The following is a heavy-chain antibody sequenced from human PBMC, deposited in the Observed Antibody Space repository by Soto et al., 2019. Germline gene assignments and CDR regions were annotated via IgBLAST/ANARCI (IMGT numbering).Heavy chain of an antibody. V-gene: IGHV4-61*01. D-gene: IGHD1-1*01. CDR3: AREGTTRFSFDY. J-gene: IGHJ4*02. CDR1: GGSVSSGSYY. CDR2: IYYSGST. Sequence: QVQLQESGPGLVKPSETLSLTCTVSGGSVSSGSYYWSWIRQPPGKGLEWIGYIYYSGSTNYNPSLKSRVTISVDTSKNQFSLQLSSVTAADTAVYYCAREGTTRFSFDYWGQGTLVTVSS.